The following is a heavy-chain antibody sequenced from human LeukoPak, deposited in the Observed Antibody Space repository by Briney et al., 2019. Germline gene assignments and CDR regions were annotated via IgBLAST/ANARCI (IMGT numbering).Heavy chain of an antibody. CDR3: ASALTRQWIDY. D-gene: IGHD2-8*01. CDR2: IYYSGST. J-gene: IGHJ4*02. Sequence: SELLSLTCTVSGGSISSSSYYWGCIRQPPGKGLEWIGSIYYSGSTYYNPSLKSRVTISVDTSKNQFSLKLSSVTAADTAVYYCASALTRQWIDYWGQGTLVNVSS. V-gene: IGHV4-39*01. CDR1: GGSISSSSYY.